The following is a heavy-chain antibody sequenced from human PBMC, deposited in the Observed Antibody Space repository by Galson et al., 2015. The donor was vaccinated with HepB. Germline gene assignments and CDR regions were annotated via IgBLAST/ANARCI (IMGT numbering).Heavy chain of an antibody. V-gene: IGHV3-48*02. CDR1: GFTFSSYS. Sequence: SLRLSCAASGFTFSSYSMNWVRQAPGKGLEWVSYISSSSSTIYYADSVKGRFTISRDNAKNSLYLQMNSLRDEDTAVYYCARCPAAGTHYFDYWGQGTLVTVSS. J-gene: IGHJ4*02. CDR2: ISSSSSTI. D-gene: IGHD6-13*01. CDR3: ARCPAAGTHYFDY.